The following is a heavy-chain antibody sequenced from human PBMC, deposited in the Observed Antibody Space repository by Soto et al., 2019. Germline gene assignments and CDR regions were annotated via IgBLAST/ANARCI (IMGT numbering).Heavy chain of an antibody. CDR2: INPYNGNT. CDR1: GYTFTNYG. CDR3: ARVPTDSSGYYKYYFDY. Sequence: ASVKVSCKASGYTFTNYGVIWLRQAPGQGLEWMGWINPYNGNTNYAQKVQGRVTKTTDTSTSTAYMELRSLRSDDTAVYYCARVPTDSSGYYKYYFDYWGQGTLVTVS. V-gene: IGHV1-18*04. J-gene: IGHJ4*02. D-gene: IGHD3-22*01.